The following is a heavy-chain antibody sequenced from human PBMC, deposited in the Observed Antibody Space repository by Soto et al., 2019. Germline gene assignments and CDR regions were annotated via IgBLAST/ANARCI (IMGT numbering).Heavy chain of an antibody. CDR3: ARGKSSGPLYYFDT. J-gene: IGHJ4*02. CDR2: IKESGFA. CDR1: NGSFSDYF. V-gene: IGHV4-34*01. Sequence: SETLSLTCGVYNGSFSDYFWNWIRQPPRKGLEWIGEIKESGFATYNPSLKGRVTMSVDTANNQFSLKVTSVTAADTAVYYCARGKSSGPLYYFDTWGQGTLVTVSS. D-gene: IGHD6-19*01.